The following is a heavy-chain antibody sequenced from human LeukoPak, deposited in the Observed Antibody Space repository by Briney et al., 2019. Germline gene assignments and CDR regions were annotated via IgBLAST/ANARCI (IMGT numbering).Heavy chain of an antibody. CDR3: ARQRSVRGAKEVYYYYYYYMDV. D-gene: IGHD3-10*02. CDR2: INHSGST. Sequence: SETLSLTCTVSGYSISSGYYWSWIRQPPGKGLEWIGEINHSGSTNYNPSLKSRVTISVDTSKNQFSLKLSSVTAADTAVYYCARQRSVRGAKEVYYYYYYYMDVWGKGTTVTISS. V-gene: IGHV4-38-2*02. CDR1: GYSISSGYY. J-gene: IGHJ6*03.